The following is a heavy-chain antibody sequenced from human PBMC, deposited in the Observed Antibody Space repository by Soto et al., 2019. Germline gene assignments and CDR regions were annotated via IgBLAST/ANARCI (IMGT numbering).Heavy chain of an antibody. V-gene: IGHV1-2*02. D-gene: IGHD5-12*01. J-gene: IGHJ4*02. CDR3: ASVDIVAKIVDY. CDR1: GYTFTGYY. Sequence: ASVKVSCNASGYTFTGYYMHWVRQAPGQGLEWMGWINPNSGGTNYAQQFQGRVTMTRDTSISTAYMALSRLRSEDTAVYYCASVDIVAKIVDYLGPETLVTVSS. CDR2: INPNSGGT.